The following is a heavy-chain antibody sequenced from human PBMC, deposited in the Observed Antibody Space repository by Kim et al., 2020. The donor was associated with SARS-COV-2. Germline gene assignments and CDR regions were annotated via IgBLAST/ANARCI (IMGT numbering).Heavy chain of an antibody. Sequence: GGSLRLSCAASGFTFSSYAMHWVRQAPGKGLEWVAVISYDGSNKYYADSVKGRFTISRDNSKNTLYLQMNSLRAEDTAVYYCARDPSSGLRYFDGDYWGQGTLVTVSS. D-gene: IGHD3-9*01. CDR1: GFTFSSYA. CDR2: ISYDGSNK. V-gene: IGHV3-30*04. J-gene: IGHJ4*02. CDR3: ARDPSSGLRYFDGDY.